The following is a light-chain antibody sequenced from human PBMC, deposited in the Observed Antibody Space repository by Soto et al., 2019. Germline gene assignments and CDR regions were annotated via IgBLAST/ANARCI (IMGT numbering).Light chain of an antibody. CDR2: RNN. CDR1: SSNIGSNY. J-gene: IGLJ2*01. V-gene: IGLV1-47*01. CDR3: AALDDSLSGVV. Sequence: QSVLTQPPSASGTPGQRVTISCSGSSSNIGSNYVYWYQQLPGTAPKLLIYRNNQRPSLVPDRFSGFKSGTSASLAISGLRSEDEADYYCAALDDSLSGVVFGGGTKLTVL.